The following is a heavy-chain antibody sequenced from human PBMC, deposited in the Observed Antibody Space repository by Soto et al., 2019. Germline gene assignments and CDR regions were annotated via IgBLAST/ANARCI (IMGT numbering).Heavy chain of an antibody. CDR1: GYSFIDYY. CDR3: ARPPGYISDWYYFDL. Sequence: ASVKVSCKASGYSFIDYYMHWLRQAPGQGFEWMGRISPKSGGTNYAQKFEGRVTMTWDTSLNTAYMELSSLISEDTAVYYCARPPGYISDWYYFDLWGQGTLVTVSS. V-gene: IGHV1-2*02. J-gene: IGHJ4*02. D-gene: IGHD3-9*01. CDR2: ISPKSGGT.